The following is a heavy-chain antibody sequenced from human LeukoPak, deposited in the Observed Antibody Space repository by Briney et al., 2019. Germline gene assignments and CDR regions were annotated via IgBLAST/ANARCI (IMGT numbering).Heavy chain of an antibody. V-gene: IGHV3-11*01. CDR1: GFTLSDYY. J-gene: IGHJ5*02. D-gene: IGHD6-19*01. Sequence: GGSLRLSCAASGFTLSDYYMSWIRQAPGKGLEWVSYISSSGSTIYYADSVKGRFTISRDNAKNSLYLQMNSLRAEDTAVYDCARSSLDSSGWYRPRTPNWFDPWGQGTLVTVSS. CDR2: ISSSGSTI. CDR3: ARSSLDSSGWYRPRTPNWFDP.